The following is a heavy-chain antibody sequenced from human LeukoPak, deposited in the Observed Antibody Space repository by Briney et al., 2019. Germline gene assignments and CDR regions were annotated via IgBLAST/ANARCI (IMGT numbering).Heavy chain of an antibody. CDR3: ARDQRFGGSGSYYVVYFDY. V-gene: IGHV4-59*12. D-gene: IGHD3-10*01. CDR2: IYYSGST. J-gene: IGHJ4*02. Sequence: SETLSLTCTVSGGSISSYYWSWIRQPPGKGLEWIGYIYYSGSTNYNPSLKSRVTISVDTSKNQFSLKLSSVTAADTAVYYCARDQRFGGSGSYYVVYFDYWGQGTLVTVSS. CDR1: GGSISSYY.